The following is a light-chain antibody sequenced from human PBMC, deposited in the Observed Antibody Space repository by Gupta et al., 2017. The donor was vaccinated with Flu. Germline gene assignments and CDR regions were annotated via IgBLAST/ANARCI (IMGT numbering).Light chain of an antibody. J-gene: IGLJ2*01. CDR2: EVS. Sequence: QSALTQPASVSGSPGQSITISCTGTSSDIGGYNSISWYQHHPGKAPKLSSYEVSNRPSGVSDRGSGSKSGTTESMNISGLQTEDESYYDCSFFRNGSGVVFGGGTKLTVL. V-gene: IGLV2-14*01. CDR1: SSDIGGYNS. CDR3: SFFRNGSGVV.